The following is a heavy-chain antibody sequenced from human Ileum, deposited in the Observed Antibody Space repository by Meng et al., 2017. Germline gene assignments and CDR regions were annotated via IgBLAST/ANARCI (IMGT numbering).Heavy chain of an antibody. D-gene: IGHD6-6*01. V-gene: IGHV4-61*01. CDR2: IYYSGSN. CDR1: GGSGSSGSYY. J-gene: IGHJ4*02. Sequence: VPLTESGPRLVRPSENLSLALTVSGGSGSSGSYYWSWIRQPPGKGLEWIGHIYYSGSNNYNPSLKSRVTISVDMSKNQFSLKLNSVTAADTAIYFCERSSTSPASYFFDYWGQGTLVTVSS. CDR3: ERSSTSPASYFFDY.